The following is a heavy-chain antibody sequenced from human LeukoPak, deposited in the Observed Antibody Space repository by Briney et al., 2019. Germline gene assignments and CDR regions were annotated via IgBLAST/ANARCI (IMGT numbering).Heavy chain of an antibody. V-gene: IGHV4-4*02. CDR1: GGSISSSNW. CDR2: IYHSGST. J-gene: IGHJ1*01. Sequence: SETLSLTCAVSGGSISSSNWWSWVRQPPGKGLEWIGEIYHSGSTNYNPSLKSRVTISVDKSKNQFSLKLSSVTAADTAVYYCASSSTTVTGEYFQHWGQGTLVTVSS. D-gene: IGHD4-17*01. CDR3: ASSSTTVTGEYFQH.